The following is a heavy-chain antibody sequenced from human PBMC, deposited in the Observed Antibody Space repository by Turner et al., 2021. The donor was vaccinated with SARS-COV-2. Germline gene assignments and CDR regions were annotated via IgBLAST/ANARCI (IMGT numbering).Heavy chain of an antibody. D-gene: IGHD2-2*01. CDR3: ARTKGYCSSTSCYLDD. J-gene: IGHJ4*02. CDR1: GGPISRGGYY. V-gene: IGHV4-31*03. Sequence: QVQLQESGPGLVKPSQTLSLTCTVSGGPISRGGYYWSWSRQHPGKGLEWIGYSYYSGSTYYNPSLKSRVTISVDTSKNQFSLKLSSVTAADTAVYYCARTKGYCSSTSCYLDDWGQGTLVTVSS. CDR2: SYYSGST.